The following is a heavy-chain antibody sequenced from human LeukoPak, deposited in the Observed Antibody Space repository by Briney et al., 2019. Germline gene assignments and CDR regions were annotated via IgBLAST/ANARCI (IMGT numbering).Heavy chain of an antibody. J-gene: IGHJ4*02. Sequence: GGSLRLSCAASGFIFGGYWMSWVRLGPGKGLEWVASIQPDGGVGRYVDSVKGRFTISRDNVKSSVSLQMNSLRAEDTVVYYCARLFGGVTTFDYWGQGALVTVSS. CDR3: ARLFGGVTTFDY. CDR2: IQPDGGVG. CDR1: GFIFGGYW. V-gene: IGHV3-7*01. D-gene: IGHD3-10*01.